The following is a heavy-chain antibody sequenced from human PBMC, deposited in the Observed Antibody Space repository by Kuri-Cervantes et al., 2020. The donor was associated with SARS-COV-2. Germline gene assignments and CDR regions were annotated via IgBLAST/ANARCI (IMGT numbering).Heavy chain of an antibody. CDR1: GFTFSSYA. J-gene: IGHJ4*02. Sequence: GESLKISCAASGFTFSSYAMHWVRQAPGKGLEWVAVLSYDGSNKYYAASVKGRFTISRDNSKTTLYLQMNSLRAEDTAVYYCARDTFPPAPYCGGDCYSLDYWGQGTLVTVSS. CDR2: LSYDGSNK. D-gene: IGHD2-21*01. V-gene: IGHV3-30-3*01. CDR3: ARDTFPPAPYCGGDCYSLDY.